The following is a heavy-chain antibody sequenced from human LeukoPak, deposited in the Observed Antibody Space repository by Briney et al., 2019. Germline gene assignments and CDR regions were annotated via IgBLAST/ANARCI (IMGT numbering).Heavy chain of an antibody. CDR3: ASARGYSSSSRRFDP. CDR2: IYYSGST. D-gene: IGHD6-6*01. J-gene: IGHJ5*02. Sequence: SQTLSLTCTVSGGSISSGDYYWSWIRQPPGKGLEWIGRIYYSGSTYYNPSLKSRVTISVDTSKNQFYLELSSVTAADTAVYYCASARGYSSSSRRFDPWGQGTLVTVSS. V-gene: IGHV4-30-4*08. CDR1: GGSISSGDYY.